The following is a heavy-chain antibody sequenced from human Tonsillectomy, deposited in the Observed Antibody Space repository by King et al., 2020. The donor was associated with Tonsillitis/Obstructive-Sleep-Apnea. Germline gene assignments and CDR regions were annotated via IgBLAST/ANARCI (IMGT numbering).Heavy chain of an antibody. D-gene: IGHD6-19*01. CDR3: ARDSAAVAGLDY. CDR2: IYYSGST. Sequence: QLQESGPGLVKPSETLSLTCTVSGGSVSSGSYYWSWIRQPPGKGLEWIGYIYYSGSTNYNPSIKSRVTISVDTSKNQFSLKLSSVTAADTAVYYCARDSAAVAGLDYWGQGTLVTVSS. V-gene: IGHV4-61*01. J-gene: IGHJ4*02. CDR1: GGSVSSGSYY.